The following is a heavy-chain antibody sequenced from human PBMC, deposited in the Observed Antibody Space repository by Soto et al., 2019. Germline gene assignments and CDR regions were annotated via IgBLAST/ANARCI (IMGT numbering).Heavy chain of an antibody. Sequence: EVQLVESGGGLVQPGGSLRLSCAVSGFTFSSYNMNWVRQAPGKGLEWVSYISSSSTIYYADCVKGRFTISRDNAKNSLSLQMNGLRAEDTAVYYCAREGDSSGWYNWFDPWGQGTLVTVSS. CDR3: AREGDSSGWYNWFDP. J-gene: IGHJ5*02. V-gene: IGHV3-48*01. CDR1: GFTFSSYN. CDR2: ISSSSTI. D-gene: IGHD3-22*01.